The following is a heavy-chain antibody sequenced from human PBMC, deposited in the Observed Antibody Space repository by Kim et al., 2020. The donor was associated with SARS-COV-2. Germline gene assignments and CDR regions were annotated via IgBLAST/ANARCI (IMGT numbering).Heavy chain of an antibody. CDR2: ISSDGSKK. CDR3: ARAGGGYSSGCIDY. V-gene: IGHV3-30*09. Sequence: GGSLRLSCAASGFTFSNYSMYWVRQAPGKGLEWVALISSDGSKKYYADSVKGRFAVSRDNSKNTLYLQMNSLKSEDTAVFYCARAGGGYSSGCIDYWGQG. D-gene: IGHD6-19*01. J-gene: IGHJ4*02. CDR1: GFTFSNYS.